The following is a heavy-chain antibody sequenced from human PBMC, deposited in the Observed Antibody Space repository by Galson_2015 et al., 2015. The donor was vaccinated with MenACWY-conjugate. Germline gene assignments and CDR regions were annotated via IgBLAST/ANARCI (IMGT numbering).Heavy chain of an antibody. J-gene: IGHJ4*02. V-gene: IGHV3-7*03. D-gene: IGHD6-25*01. CDR3: ARDYSSGISQFDY. CDR2: IKQDGSEK. Sequence: SLRLSFSSSFLPFLPSWLLFPPPSPGKGLEWVANIKQDGSEKYYVDSVKGRFTISRDNAKNSLYLQMNSLRAEDTAVYYCARDYSSGISQFDYWGQGTLVTVSS. CDR1: FLPFLPSW.